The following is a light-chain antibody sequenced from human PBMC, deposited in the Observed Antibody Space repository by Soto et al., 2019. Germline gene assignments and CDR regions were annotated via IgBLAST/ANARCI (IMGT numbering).Light chain of an antibody. CDR2: EVR. J-gene: IGLJ2*01. Sequence: QSALTQPASVSGSPGQSITISCSGTSRDIGAYNLVSWYQQPPGQAPKLLIYEVRNRPSGISNRYSGSKSGTTASLTISSLLPADEADYSCSAYTSRSTLVFGGGTKLTVL. CDR1: SRDIGAYNL. CDR3: SAYTSRSTLV. V-gene: IGLV2-14*01.